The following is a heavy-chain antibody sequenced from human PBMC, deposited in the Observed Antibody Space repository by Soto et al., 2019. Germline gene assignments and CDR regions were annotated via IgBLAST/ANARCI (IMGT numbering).Heavy chain of an antibody. Sequence: PSETLSLTCTVSGGSISSYYWSWIRQPPGKRREWIGYIYYSGSTNYNPSLKSRVTISVDTSKNQFSLKLSSVTAADTAVYYCARSNPYYDFWSGRYYYYYGMDVWGQGTTVTVSS. V-gene: IGHV4-59*01. D-gene: IGHD3-3*01. CDR1: GGSISSYY. J-gene: IGHJ6*02. CDR2: IYYSGST. CDR3: ARSNPYYDFWSGRYYYYYGMDV.